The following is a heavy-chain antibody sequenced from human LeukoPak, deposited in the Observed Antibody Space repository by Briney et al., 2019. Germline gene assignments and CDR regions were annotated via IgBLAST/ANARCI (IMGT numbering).Heavy chain of an antibody. J-gene: IGHJ4*02. CDR3: ASGYLAGWGTFDY. Sequence: SETLSLTCAVSGYSVSNTYYWGWIRQPPGEGLEGVGSIHHTGTTYYNPSLKSRVAVSLDTSKNQFSLKLSSVTAADTAVYYCASGYLAGWGTFDYSGQGILVTV. CDR2: IHHTGTT. V-gene: IGHV4-38-2*01. D-gene: IGHD3-16*01. CDR1: GYSVSNTYY.